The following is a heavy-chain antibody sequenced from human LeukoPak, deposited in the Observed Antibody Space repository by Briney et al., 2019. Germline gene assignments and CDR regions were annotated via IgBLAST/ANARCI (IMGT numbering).Heavy chain of an antibody. D-gene: IGHD3-16*01. V-gene: IGHV3-7*03. CDR2: IKQDGSEK. Sequence: GGSLRLSCAASGFTFGAYWMSWVRQAPGKGLEWVANIKQDGSEKNYVDSVKGRFTISRDNAKNSLYLQMNSLRAEDTAVYYCARDMPFGGYWGQGTLVTVSS. CDR1: GFTFGAYW. J-gene: IGHJ4*02. CDR3: ARDMPFGGY.